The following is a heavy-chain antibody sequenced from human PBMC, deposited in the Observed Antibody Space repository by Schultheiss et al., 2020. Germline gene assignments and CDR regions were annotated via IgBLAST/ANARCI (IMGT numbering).Heavy chain of an antibody. CDR3: ANWRRDFWSGYHQSLYYYGMDV. J-gene: IGHJ6*02. D-gene: IGHD3-3*01. Sequence: GGSLRLSCAASGFTFSSYGMHWVRQAPGKGLEWVGRIKGKADGVTTDYAAPVKDRFTISRDDSQNTLYLQMNSLRAEDTAVYYCANWRRDFWSGYHQSLYYYGMDVWGQGTTVTVSS. V-gene: IGHV3-15*01. CDR2: IKGKADGVTT. CDR1: GFTFSSYG.